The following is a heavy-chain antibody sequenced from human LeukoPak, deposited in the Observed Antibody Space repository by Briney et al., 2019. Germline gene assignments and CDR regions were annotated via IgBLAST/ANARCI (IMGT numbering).Heavy chain of an antibody. CDR1: GYTLTELS. CDR2: FDPEDGET. CDR3: ATTPAAPWSSNWFDP. J-gene: IGHJ5*02. V-gene: IGHV1-24*01. D-gene: IGHD2-2*01. Sequence: ALVKVSCKVSGYTLTELSMHWVRQAPGKGLEWMGGFDPEDGETIYAQKFQGRVTMTEDTSTDTAYMELSSLRSEDTAVYYCATTPAAPWSSNWFDPWGQGTLVTVSS.